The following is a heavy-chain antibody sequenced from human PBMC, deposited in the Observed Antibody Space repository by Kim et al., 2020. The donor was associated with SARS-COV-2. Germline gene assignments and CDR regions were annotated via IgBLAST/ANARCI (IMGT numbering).Heavy chain of an antibody. Sequence: YAASVKGRFTISRDDSKSIAYLQMNSLKTEDTAVYYCTRGPVEDPYYFDYWGQGTLVTVSS. CDR3: TRGPVEDPYYFDY. V-gene: IGHV3-49*02. D-gene: IGHD2-15*01. J-gene: IGHJ4*02.